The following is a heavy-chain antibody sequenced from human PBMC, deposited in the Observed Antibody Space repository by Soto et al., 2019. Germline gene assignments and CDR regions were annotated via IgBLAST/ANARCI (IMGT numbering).Heavy chain of an antibody. J-gene: IGHJ5*02. D-gene: IGHD1-1*01. Sequence: PSETLSLTCAVSGASVRSYHWSWIRQAAGKGLERIGRVQMSGTTNYNPSLKTRVTMSLDTSRNEVSLTMTSVTAADTAVYFCAKDRSTMRWFDPWGQGILVTVSS. CDR2: VQMSGTT. V-gene: IGHV4-4*07. CDR3: AKDRSTMRWFDP. CDR1: GASVRSYH.